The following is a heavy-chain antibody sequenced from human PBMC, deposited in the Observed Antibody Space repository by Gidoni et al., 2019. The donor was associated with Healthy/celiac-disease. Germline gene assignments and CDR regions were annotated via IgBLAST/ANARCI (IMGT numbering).Heavy chain of an antibody. CDR3: ARRRSSSWSPPGGYYFDY. J-gene: IGHJ4*02. V-gene: IGHV4-34*01. D-gene: IGHD6-13*01. Sequence: DGLEWIGEINHSGSTNYNPSLKSRVTISVDTSKNQFSLKLSSVTAADTAVYYCARRRSSSWSPPGGYYFDYWGQGTLVTVSS. CDR2: INHSGST.